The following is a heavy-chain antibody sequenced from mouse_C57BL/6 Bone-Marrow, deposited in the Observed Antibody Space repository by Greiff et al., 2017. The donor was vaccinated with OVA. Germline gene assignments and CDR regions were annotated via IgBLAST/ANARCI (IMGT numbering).Heavy chain of an antibody. CDR3: AKDGYDVWYFDV. V-gene: IGHV2-4*01. Sequence: VQLQQSGPGLVQPSQSLSITCIVSGFSLTSYGVHWVRQPPGKGLEWLGVIWSGGSTDYNAAFISRLSISKDNSKSQVFFKMNSLQADDTAIYYCAKDGYDVWYFDVWGTGTTVTVSS. J-gene: IGHJ1*03. D-gene: IGHD2-2*01. CDR1: GFSLTSYG. CDR2: IWSGGST.